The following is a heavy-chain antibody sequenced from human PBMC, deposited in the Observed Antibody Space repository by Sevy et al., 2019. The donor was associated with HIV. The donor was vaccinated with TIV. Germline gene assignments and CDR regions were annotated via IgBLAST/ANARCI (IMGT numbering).Heavy chain of an antibody. Sequence: SETLSLTCSVSGDSISSYYWNWIRRPPGKGLEWIGYIYNSGTTNYNPSLRSRVTVSLDTSKNHFSLKLISVTAADTAVYYCAREKGYYHISTCSGFDNWGQGTLVTVSS. CDR3: AREKGYYHISTCSGFDN. CDR1: GDSISSYY. D-gene: IGHD3-9*01. J-gene: IGHJ4*02. CDR2: IYNSGTT. V-gene: IGHV4-59*01.